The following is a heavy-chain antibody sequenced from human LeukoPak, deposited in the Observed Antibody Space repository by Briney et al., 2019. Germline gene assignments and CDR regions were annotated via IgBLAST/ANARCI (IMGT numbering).Heavy chain of an antibody. CDR2: ISYHGKNE. V-gene: IGHV3-30*18. D-gene: IGHD3-3*01. J-gene: IGHJ4*02. CDR3: AKDQLLFGVVIIPSIFDY. Sequence: GGSLRLSCAASGFSFSDYGMRWVRQAPGKGPEWVAVISYHGKNEYYADSVKGRFTISRDNSKNTLYLQMNSLRAEDTAVYYCAKDQLLFGVVIIPSIFDYWGQGTLVTVSS. CDR1: GFSFSDYG.